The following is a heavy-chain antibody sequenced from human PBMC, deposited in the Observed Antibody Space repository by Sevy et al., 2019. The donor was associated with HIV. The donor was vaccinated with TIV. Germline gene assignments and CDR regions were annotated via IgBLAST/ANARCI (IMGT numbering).Heavy chain of an antibody. CDR2: IIPILETV. Sequence: ASVKVSCKASGGTFSSYGISWVRQAPGQALEWMGGIIPILETVNYAQKFQGRVTITADESTKTAYMELSSLRSEDTAVYYCARGGGNGWYYFDYWGQETLVTVSS. CDR1: GGTFSSYG. J-gene: IGHJ4*02. D-gene: IGHD6-19*01. CDR3: ARGGGNGWYYFDY. V-gene: IGHV1-69*13.